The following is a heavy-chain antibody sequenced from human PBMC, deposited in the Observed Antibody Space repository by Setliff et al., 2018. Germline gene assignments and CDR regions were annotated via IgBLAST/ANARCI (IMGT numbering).Heavy chain of an antibody. CDR1: GFTFSDYY. CDR3: AHRRYGDSSSGYFDY. V-gene: IGHV3-11*04. D-gene: IGHD4-17*01. CDR2: ISSSGSTI. J-gene: IGHJ4*02. Sequence: GALRLSCAASGFTFSDYYMSWIRQAPGKGLEWVSYISSSGSTIYYADSVKGRFTISRDNAKNSLYLQMNSLRAEDTAVYYCAHRRYGDSSSGYFDYWGQGTLVTVSS.